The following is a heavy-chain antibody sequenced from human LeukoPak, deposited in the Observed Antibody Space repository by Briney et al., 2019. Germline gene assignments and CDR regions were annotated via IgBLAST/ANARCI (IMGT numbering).Heavy chain of an antibody. CDR2: IGPHSTFT. CDR3: VREGEGPLSKDFDY. Sequence: ASLKVSCKSSGFTFTDHYIHWVRQGPGQGLEGMGYIGPHSTFTSSPQEFQGRVTMPRDASMSTAYMALTKLTSDDTAVYYCVREGEGPLSKDFDYWGQGTLVTVSS. V-gene: IGHV1-2*02. D-gene: IGHD2/OR15-2a*01. CDR1: GFTFTDHY. J-gene: IGHJ4*02.